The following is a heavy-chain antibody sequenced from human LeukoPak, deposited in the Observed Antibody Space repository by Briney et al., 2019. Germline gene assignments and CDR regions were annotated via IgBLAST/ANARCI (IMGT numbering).Heavy chain of an antibody. CDR3: ARGRDCSSTSCYGSNYYYYMDV. V-gene: IGHV4-31*03. Sequence: SETLSLTCTVSGGSISSGGYYWSWIRQHPGKGLEWTGYIYYSGSTYYNPSLKSRVTISVDTSKNQFSLKLSSVTAADTAVYYCARGRDCSSTSCYGSNYYYYMDVWGKGTTVTVSS. J-gene: IGHJ6*03. CDR2: IYYSGST. CDR1: GGSISSGGYY. D-gene: IGHD2-2*01.